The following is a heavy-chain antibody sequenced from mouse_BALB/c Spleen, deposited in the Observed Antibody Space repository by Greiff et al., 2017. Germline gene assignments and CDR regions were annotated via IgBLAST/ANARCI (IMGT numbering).Heavy chain of an antibody. CDR1: GFTFTDYS. V-gene: IGHV7-3*02. J-gene: IGHJ1*01. Sequence: DVMLVESGGGLVQPGGSLRLSCATSGFTFTDYSMSWVRQPPGKALEWLGFIRNKANGYTTEYSASVKGRFTISRDNSQSILYLQMNTLRAEDSATYYCARDMRGNYWYFDVWGAGTTVTVSS. CDR3: ARDMRGNYWYFDV. D-gene: IGHD2-1*01. CDR2: IRNKANGYTT.